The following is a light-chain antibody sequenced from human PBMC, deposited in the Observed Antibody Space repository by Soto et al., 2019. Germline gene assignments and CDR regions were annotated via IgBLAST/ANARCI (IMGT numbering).Light chain of an antibody. Sequence: QSVLTQPRSVSGSPGQSVTISCTGSSSDVGAYNYVSWYQQYPGKAPKLMIFDVSKRPSGVPDRFSGSKSGSTASLTISGLQAEDEADYYCCSYAGNMYVVGSGTKVTVL. CDR3: CSYAGNMYV. J-gene: IGLJ1*01. V-gene: IGLV2-11*01. CDR1: SSDVGAYNY. CDR2: DVS.